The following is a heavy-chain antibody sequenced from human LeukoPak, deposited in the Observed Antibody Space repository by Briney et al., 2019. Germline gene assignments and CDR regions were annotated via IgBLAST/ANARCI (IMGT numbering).Heavy chain of an antibody. D-gene: IGHD3-3*01. Sequence: GGSLRLSCAASGFTFTNHAMSWVRQAPGKGLEWVSAISGSGDATKYADSVKGQFTISRDNFKNTVSLQMISLRAEDTAVYYCAKPYYDFWSGYLGAFDIWGQGTMVTVSS. CDR1: GFTFTNHA. J-gene: IGHJ3*02. CDR2: ISGSGDAT. CDR3: AKPYYDFWSGYLGAFDI. V-gene: IGHV3-23*01.